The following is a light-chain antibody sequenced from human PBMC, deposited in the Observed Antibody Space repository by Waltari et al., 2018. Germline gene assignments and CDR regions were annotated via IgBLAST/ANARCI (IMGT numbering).Light chain of an antibody. V-gene: IGLV2-23*02. CDR1: SRAVGKYKL. CDR2: EVT. CDR3: CSFAGRGFSVI. Sequence: QSALPQPGPVAGSPEQPVNIPGPGTSRAVGKYKLLYRYQQHPGEVPKLMIYEVTKRPSGVSDRFSGSKSGNTASLTISGLQAEDEADYFCCSFAGRGFSVIFGGGAKLTVL. J-gene: IGLJ2*01.